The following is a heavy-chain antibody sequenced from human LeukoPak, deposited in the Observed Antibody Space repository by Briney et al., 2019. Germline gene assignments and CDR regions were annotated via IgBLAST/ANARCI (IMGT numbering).Heavy chain of an antibody. CDR1: GYTFTSYD. D-gene: IGHD6-13*01. V-gene: IGHV1-18*01. CDR2: ISAYNGNT. Sequence: ASVKVSCKTSGYTFTSYDISWVRQAPGQGLEWMGWISAYNGNTNYAQKLQGRVTMTTDTSTSTTYMELRSLRSDDTAVYYCAFTYSSSWTFDYWGQGTLVTVSS. J-gene: IGHJ4*02. CDR3: AFTYSSSWTFDY.